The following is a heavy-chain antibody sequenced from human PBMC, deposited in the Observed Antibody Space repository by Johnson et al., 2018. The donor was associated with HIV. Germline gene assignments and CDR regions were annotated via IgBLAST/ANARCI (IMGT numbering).Heavy chain of an antibody. Sequence: MMLVESGGGVVQPGGSLRLSCAASGFTFSSYDIHWVRQATGKGLESVSPIGPAADTYYPGSVKGRFTVSRDNSKNTLYLQMNSLRVEDTALYYCARGIGDEFAFDVWGQGTMVTVSS. CDR1: GFTFSSYD. D-gene: IGHD2-21*01. CDR2: IGPAADT. J-gene: IGHJ3*01. V-gene: IGHV3-13*01. CDR3: ARGIGDEFAFDV.